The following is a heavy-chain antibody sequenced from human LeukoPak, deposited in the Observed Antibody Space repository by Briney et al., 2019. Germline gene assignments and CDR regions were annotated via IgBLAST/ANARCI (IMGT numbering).Heavy chain of an antibody. V-gene: IGHV3-23*01. CDR3: AKDFEGYSSSSYYFDY. Sequence: GGSLRLSCAASGFTFNNYAMSWVRQAPGKGLEWVSTISGIGGRTYYADSVKGRFTISRDNSENTLSLKMNSLRAEDTAIYYCAKDFEGYSSSSYYFDYWGQGTLVTVSS. J-gene: IGHJ4*02. D-gene: IGHD6-13*01. CDR1: GFTFNNYA. CDR2: ISGIGGRT.